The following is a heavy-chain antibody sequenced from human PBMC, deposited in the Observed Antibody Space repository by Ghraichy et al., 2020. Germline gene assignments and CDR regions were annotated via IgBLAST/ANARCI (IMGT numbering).Heavy chain of an antibody. V-gene: IGHV4-39*01. CDR3: ARRQGGIFGVVIISNWFDP. D-gene: IGHD3-3*02. CDR1: GGSISSSSYY. Sequence: SETLSLTCTVSGGSISSSSYYWGWIRQPPGKGLEWIGSIYYSGSTYYNPSLKSRVTISVDTSKNQFSLKLSSVTAADTAVYYCARRQGGIFGVVIISNWFDPWGQGTLVTVSS. J-gene: IGHJ5*02. CDR2: IYYSGST.